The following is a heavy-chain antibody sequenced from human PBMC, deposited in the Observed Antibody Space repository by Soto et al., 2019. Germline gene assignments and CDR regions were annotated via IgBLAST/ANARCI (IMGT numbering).Heavy chain of an antibody. Sequence: QVQLVQSGAEVKKPGASVKVSCKASGYTFTSYDINWVRQATGQGLEWMGWMNPNSGNTGYAQKFQGRVTMTRNTPLSTAYMELSSLRSEDTAAYYCARERSAAGTGWFDPWGQGTLVTVSS. J-gene: IGHJ5*02. CDR3: ARERSAAGTGWFDP. CDR2: MNPNSGNT. CDR1: GYTFTSYD. V-gene: IGHV1-8*01. D-gene: IGHD6-13*01.